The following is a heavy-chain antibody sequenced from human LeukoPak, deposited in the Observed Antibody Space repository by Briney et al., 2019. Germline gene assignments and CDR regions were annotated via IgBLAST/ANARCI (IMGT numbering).Heavy chain of an antibody. D-gene: IGHD4-23*01. CDR2: IHNSRGT. V-gene: IGHV4-30-4*01. J-gene: IGHJ4*02. Sequence: SETLSLTCTVSGASITSDIFYWIWIRHPPGKGLEWIGAIHNSRGTSYNPSLESRLTISVDPSENKFFLKMTSVTDADTATYYCGKVGGNTNSWGQGTLVTVSS. CDR3: GKVGGNTNS. CDR1: GASITSDIFY.